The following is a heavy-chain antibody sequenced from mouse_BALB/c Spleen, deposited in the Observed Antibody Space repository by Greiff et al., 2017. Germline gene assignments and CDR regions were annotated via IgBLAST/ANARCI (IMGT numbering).Heavy chain of an antibody. Sequence: DVKLVESGGGLVKPGGSLKLSCAASGFAFSSYDMSWVRQTPEKRLEWVAYISSGGGSTYYPDTVKGRFTISRDNAKNTLYLQMSSLKSEDTAMYYCERHYYGSLAYWGQGTLVTVSA. J-gene: IGHJ3*01. CDR1: GFAFSSYD. CDR3: ERHYYGSLAY. D-gene: IGHD1-1*01. CDR2: ISSGGGST. V-gene: IGHV5-12-1*01.